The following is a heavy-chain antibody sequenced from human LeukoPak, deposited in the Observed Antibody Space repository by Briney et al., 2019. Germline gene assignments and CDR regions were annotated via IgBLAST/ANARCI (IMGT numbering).Heavy chain of an antibody. CDR2: ISYDGSNK. CDR1: GFTFSSYA. D-gene: IGHD3-10*01. V-gene: IGHV3-30*04. Sequence: PGRSLRLSCAASGFTFSSYAMHWVRQAPGKGLEWVAVISYDGSNKYYADSVKGRFTISRDNSKNTLYLQMNSLRAEDTAVYYCARDGPRAEGFGELASMDVWGKGTTVTVSS. J-gene: IGHJ6*04. CDR3: ARDGPRAEGFGELASMDV.